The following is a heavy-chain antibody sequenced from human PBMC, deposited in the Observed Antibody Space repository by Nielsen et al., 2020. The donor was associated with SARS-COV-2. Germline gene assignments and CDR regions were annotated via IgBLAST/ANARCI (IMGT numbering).Heavy chain of an antibody. CDR2: ISYDGSNK. V-gene: IGHV3-30*03. J-gene: IGHJ4*02. CDR3: ALDYGDYEGY. Sequence: GGSLRLSCAASGFTFSSYGMHWVRQAPGKGLEWVAVISYDGSNKYYADSVKGRFTISRDNSKNTLYLQMNSLRAEDTAVYYCALDYGDYEGYWGQGTLVTVSS. D-gene: IGHD4-17*01. CDR1: GFTFSSYG.